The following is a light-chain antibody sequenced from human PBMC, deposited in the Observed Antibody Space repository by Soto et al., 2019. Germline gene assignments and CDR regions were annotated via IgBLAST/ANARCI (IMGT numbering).Light chain of an antibody. Sequence: QSALTQPASVSGSPGQSITISCTGTSSDVGGYNHVSWYQQHPVKAPKLMICGGGNRPSGVSDRVSGSKSDDTGCLTISGLRAEDEADYYWSSYTISSTGVFGGGTKLTVL. V-gene: IGLV2-14*01. J-gene: IGLJ3*02. CDR2: GGG. CDR3: SSYTISSTGV. CDR1: SSDVGGYNH.